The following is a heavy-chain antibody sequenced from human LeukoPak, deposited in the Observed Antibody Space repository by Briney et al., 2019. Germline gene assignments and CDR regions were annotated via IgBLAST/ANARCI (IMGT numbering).Heavy chain of an antibody. D-gene: IGHD3-3*01. CDR2: IYHSGST. Sequence: SETLSLTCAVSGYSISSGYYWGWIRQPPGKGLEWIGSIYHSGSTYYNPSLKSRVTISVDTSKNQFSLKLSSVTAADTAVYYCARHSCPYYYFWIGYYRDYYYDYYMDVWGKGTTVTVSS. CDR3: ARHSCPYYYFWIGYYRDYYYDYYMDV. J-gene: IGHJ6*03. CDR1: GYSISSGYY. V-gene: IGHV4-38-2*01.